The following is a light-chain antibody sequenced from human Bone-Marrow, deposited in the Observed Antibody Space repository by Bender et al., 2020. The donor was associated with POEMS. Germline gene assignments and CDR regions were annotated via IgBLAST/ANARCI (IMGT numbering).Light chain of an antibody. CDR1: SGDIGTYNY. CDR3: SSYTSSSTLV. J-gene: IGLJ1*01. Sequence: QSALTQPVSVSGSPGQAITISCTGTSGDIGTYNYVSWYQQHPGKAPKLLIYDVTSRPSGVSDRFAGSKSANTASLTISGLQAEDEADYYCSSYTSSSTLVFGTGTKVTVL. V-gene: IGLV2-14*01. CDR2: DVT.